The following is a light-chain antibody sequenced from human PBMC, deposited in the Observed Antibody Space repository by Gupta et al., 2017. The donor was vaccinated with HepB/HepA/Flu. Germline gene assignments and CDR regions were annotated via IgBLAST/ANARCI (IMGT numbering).Light chain of an antibody. Sequence: HSVLTQPRSVSGAPVQRVTISCTGSSSNIGAGYDVHWYQQLPGTAPKLLIYDNKDRPSGVPDRFSGSKSGTSASLAIXGXQAEDEXDYYCQSYDSSMSGSVFGGGTKLTVL. J-gene: IGLJ3*02. V-gene: IGLV1-40*01. CDR3: QSYDSSMSGSV. CDR1: SSNIGAGYD. CDR2: DNK.